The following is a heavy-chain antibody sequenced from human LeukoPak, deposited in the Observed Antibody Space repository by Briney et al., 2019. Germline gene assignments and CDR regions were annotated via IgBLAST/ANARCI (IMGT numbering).Heavy chain of an antibody. J-gene: IGHJ4*02. V-gene: IGHV3-33*01. CDR1: GFTFSGYG. Sequence: PGGSLRLSCAASGFTFSGYGMHWVRQAPGKGLEWVAVIWYDGSNDDYADAVKGRFTISRDNSESTLYLQMNSLRAEDTAIYYCARSIPRYDGSAYYPDYWGQGTLVTVSS. D-gene: IGHD3-22*01. CDR3: ARSIPRYDGSAYYPDY. CDR2: IWYDGSND.